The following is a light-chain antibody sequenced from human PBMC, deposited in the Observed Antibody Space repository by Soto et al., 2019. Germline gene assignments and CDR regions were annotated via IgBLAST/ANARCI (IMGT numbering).Light chain of an antibody. J-gene: IGLJ1*01. CDR2: EVV. Sequence: QCALTQPPSASGSPGQSVTISCTGTKNDIGVYDFVSWYQHHPGKAPRLIIYEVVQRPSGVPDRFSGSKSGNTASLTVSGLQAADEGDYFCKSYAGSNTYVFGSGTKV. CDR3: KSYAGSNTYV. CDR1: KNDIGVYDF. V-gene: IGLV2-8*01.